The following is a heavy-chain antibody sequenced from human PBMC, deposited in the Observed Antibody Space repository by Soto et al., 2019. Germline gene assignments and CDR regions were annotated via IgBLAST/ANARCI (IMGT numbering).Heavy chain of an antibody. CDR2: IKQDGSEK. J-gene: IGHJ3*02. Sequence: PDGSLRLSCAASGFTFSSYWMSWVRQAPGKGLEWVANIKQDGSEKYYVDSVKGRFTISRDNAKNSLYLQMNSLRAEDTAVYYCARDKVSVTTVTTDAFDIFGKGTRVTV. CDR1: GFTFSSYW. V-gene: IGHV3-7*03. CDR3: ARDKVSVTTVTTDAFDI. D-gene: IGHD4-17*01.